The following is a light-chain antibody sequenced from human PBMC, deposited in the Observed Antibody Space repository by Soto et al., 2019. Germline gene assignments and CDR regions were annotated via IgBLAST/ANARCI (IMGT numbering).Light chain of an antibody. Sequence: DIQMTQSPSTLSASVGDRVTITCRASQSISSWLAWYQQKPGTAPKLLIYKASTVHSGAPSRFSGSGSGTESTLTISSLQPDDFANYYCQQCSDKWTFGQGTKVEIK. J-gene: IGKJ1*01. V-gene: IGKV1-5*03. CDR1: QSISSW. CDR3: QQCSDKWT. CDR2: KAS.